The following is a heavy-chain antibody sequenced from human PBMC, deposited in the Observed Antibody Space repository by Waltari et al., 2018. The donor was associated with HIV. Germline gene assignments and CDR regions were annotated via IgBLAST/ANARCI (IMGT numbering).Heavy chain of an antibody. CDR3: ASGYSSSWRSDYYYGMDV. D-gene: IGHD6-13*01. CDR1: GFTFSSYW. Sequence: EVQLVESGGGLVKPGGSLRLSCAASGFTFSSYWMHWVRQAPGKGLVWVSRINSDGSSTSYADSVKGRFTISRDNAKNTLYLQMNSLRAEDTAVYYCASGYSSSWRSDYYYGMDVWGQGTTVTVSS. J-gene: IGHJ6*02. V-gene: IGHV3-74*01. CDR2: INSDGSST.